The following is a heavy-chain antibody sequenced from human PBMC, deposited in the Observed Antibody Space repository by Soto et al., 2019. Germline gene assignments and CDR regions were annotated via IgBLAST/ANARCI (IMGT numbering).Heavy chain of an antibody. V-gene: IGHV3-23*01. CDR2: ISGSGGST. D-gene: IGHD3-3*01. CDR1: GFTFSSYA. Sequence: QPGGSLRLSCAASGFTFSSYAMSWVRQAPGKGLEWVSAISGSGGSTYYADSVKGRFTISRDNSKNTLYLQMNSLRAEDTAVYYCAKDLVTIFGVVIFNYFDYWGQGTLVTVSS. J-gene: IGHJ4*02. CDR3: AKDLVTIFGVVIFNYFDY.